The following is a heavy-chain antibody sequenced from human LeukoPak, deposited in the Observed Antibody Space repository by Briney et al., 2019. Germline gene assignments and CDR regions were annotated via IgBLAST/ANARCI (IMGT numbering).Heavy chain of an antibody. D-gene: IGHD5-12*01. CDR3: ARDPGSGYEEHFDY. CDR1: GFTFSSYE. V-gene: IGHV3-48*03. J-gene: IGHJ4*02. Sequence: GGSLRLSCAASGFTFSSYEMNWVRQAPGKGLEWVSYISSSGSTIYYTDSVKGRFTISRDNAKDSLYLQMNSLRAEDTAVYYCARDPGSGYEEHFDYWGQGTLVTVSS. CDR2: ISSSGSTI.